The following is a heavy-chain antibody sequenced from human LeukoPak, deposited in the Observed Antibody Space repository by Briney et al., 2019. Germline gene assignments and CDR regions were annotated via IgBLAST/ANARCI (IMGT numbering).Heavy chain of an antibody. CDR2: ITRDSTT. CDR1: GFIFSSYA. V-gene: IGHV3-23*01. CDR3: ARGTAIDY. Sequence: PGGSLRLSCTASGFIFSSYAMGWVRQAPGKGLEWVSLITRDSTTYYADAVKGRFTFSRDNSKNTLYLQMNSLRAEDTALYYCARGTAIDYWGQGTLVTDSS. J-gene: IGHJ4*02.